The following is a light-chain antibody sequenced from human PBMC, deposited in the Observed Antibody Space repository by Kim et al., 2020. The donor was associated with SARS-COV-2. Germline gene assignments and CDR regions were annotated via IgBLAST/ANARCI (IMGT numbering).Light chain of an antibody. V-gene: IGKV1-27*01. CDR3: QQYRSAPRT. CDR2: DAS. CDR1: QDVSTD. J-gene: IGKJ4*01. Sequence: ASQGDRVTITCRASQDVSTDLAWYQQKPGNVPDLLIFDASALQGGVPSRFRGSGSGTDFSLTITNMQPEDGATYYCQQYRSAPRTFGGGTKLEI.